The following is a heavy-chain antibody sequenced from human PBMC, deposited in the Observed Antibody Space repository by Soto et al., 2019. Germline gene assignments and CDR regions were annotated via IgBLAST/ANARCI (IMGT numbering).Heavy chain of an antibody. CDR2: ISSSSDYT. V-gene: IGHV3-11*06. CDR3: AGTSRYTSSRHFDY. D-gene: IGHD6-13*01. J-gene: IGHJ4*02. CDR1: GFTFSDYY. Sequence: PGGSLRLSCAASGFTFSDYYMSWIRQAPGKGLEWVSYISSSSDYTNYADSVKGRFTISRDNAKNSLYLQMNSLRAEDTAVYYCAGTSRYTSSRHFDYWGQGTLVTVSS.